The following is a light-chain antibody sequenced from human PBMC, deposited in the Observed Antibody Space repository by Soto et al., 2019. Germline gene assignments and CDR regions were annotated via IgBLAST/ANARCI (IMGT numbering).Light chain of an antibody. CDR3: SSFSRGSTLVL. Sequence: QSALTQPASVSGSPGQSITISCTGTSSDVGGYDYVSWYQQHPGKAPKLMIYDVTNRPSGVSNRFSGSKSGNTASLTISGLQAEDEADYYCSSFSRGSTLVLFGGGTKVTVL. CDR2: DVT. CDR1: SSDVGGYDY. V-gene: IGLV2-14*01. J-gene: IGLJ2*01.